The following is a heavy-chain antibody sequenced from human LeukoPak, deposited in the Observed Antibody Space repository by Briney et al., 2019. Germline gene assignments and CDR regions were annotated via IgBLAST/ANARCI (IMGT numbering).Heavy chain of an antibody. CDR3: ARQVGGVAGISEFDP. CDR1: GGSISSSSYY. D-gene: IGHD6-19*01. CDR2: IYYSGST. Sequence: PSETLSLTCTVSGGSISSSSYYWGWIRQPPGKGLEWIGSIYYSGSTYYNPSLKSRVTISVDTSKNQFSLKLSSVTAADTAVYYCARQVGGVAGISEFDPWGQGTLVTVSS. V-gene: IGHV4-39*01. J-gene: IGHJ5*02.